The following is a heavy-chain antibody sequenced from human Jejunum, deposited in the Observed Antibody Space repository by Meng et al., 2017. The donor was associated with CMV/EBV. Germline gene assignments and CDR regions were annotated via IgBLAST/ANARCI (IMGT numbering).Heavy chain of an antibody. J-gene: IGHJ5*02. CDR2: INQSGSS. CDR3: ARRDEFGGREDIWFAP. Sequence: YGGSLRSNCWGWIRQPPGKGLEWIGEINQSGSSNYNPSIRSRVSLSVDTSKNQFSLSLNSVTGADTAVYYSARRDEFGGREDIWFAPWGQGSLVTVSS. V-gene: IGHV4-34*01. CDR1: GGSLRSNC. D-gene: IGHD3-16*01.